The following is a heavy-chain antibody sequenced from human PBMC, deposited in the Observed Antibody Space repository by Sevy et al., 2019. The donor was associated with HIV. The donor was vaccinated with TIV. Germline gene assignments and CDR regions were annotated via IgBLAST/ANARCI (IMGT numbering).Heavy chain of an antibody. J-gene: IGHJ6*03. D-gene: IGHD3-10*01. CDR1: GFTFSSYA. CDR3: AKGGSGSYGYYYMDV. Sequence: GGSLRLSCAASGFTFSSYAMSWVRQAPGKGLEWVSAISGSGGSTYYADSVKGRFTISRDNSKKTLYLQMNSLRAEDTAVYYCAKGGSGSYGYYYMDVWGKGTTVTVSS. V-gene: IGHV3-23*01. CDR2: ISGSGGST.